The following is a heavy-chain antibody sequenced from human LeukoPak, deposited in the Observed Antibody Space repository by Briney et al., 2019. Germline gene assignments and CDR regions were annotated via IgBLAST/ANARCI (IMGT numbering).Heavy chain of an antibody. J-gene: IGHJ5*02. CDR2: ISSSGSTI. CDR1: GFTFSDYY. D-gene: IGHD4-17*01. CDR3: ARDANGDYGYWFDP. Sequence: GGSLRLSCAASGFTFSDYYMSWIRQAPGKGLEWVSYISSSGSTIYYANSVKGRFTISRDNAKNSLYLQMNSLRAEDTAVYYCARDANGDYGYWFDPWGQGTLVTVSS. V-gene: IGHV3-11*04.